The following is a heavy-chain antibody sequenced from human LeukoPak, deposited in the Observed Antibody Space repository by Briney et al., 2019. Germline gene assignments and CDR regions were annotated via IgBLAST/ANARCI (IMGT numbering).Heavy chain of an antibody. CDR2: ISYDGSNK. D-gene: IGHD5-18*01. V-gene: IGHV3-30-3*01. CDR1: GFTFSSYA. CDR3: AREAGRGYSYGDY. J-gene: IGHJ4*02. Sequence: GGSLRLSCAASGFTFSSYAMHWVRQAPGKGLEWVAVISYDGSNKYYADSVKGRFTISRDNSKNTLYLQMNSLRAEDTAVYYCAREAGRGYSYGDYWGQGTLVTVSS.